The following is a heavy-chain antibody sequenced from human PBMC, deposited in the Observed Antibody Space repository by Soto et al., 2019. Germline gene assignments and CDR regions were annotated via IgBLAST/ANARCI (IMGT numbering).Heavy chain of an antibody. Sequence: SETLSLTCTVSGGSISSYYWSWIRQPPGKGLEWMGYIYYSGSTNYSPSLKSRVTISVDTSKNQFSLKLSSVTAADTAVYYCARGSHYGSNQGDYFDYWGQGTLVTVSS. CDR2: IYYSGST. CDR3: ARGSHYGSNQGDYFDY. J-gene: IGHJ4*02. D-gene: IGHD4-17*01. CDR1: GGSISSYY. V-gene: IGHV4-59*01.